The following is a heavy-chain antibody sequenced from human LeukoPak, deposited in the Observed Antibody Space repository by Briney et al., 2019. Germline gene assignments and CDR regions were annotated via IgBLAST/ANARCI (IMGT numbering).Heavy chain of an antibody. CDR1: GFTFSNAW. CDR2: IKSKSDGGIT. V-gene: IGHV3-15*01. J-gene: IGHJ4*02. CDR3: AREVWGPEY. D-gene: IGHD1-14*01. Sequence: GGSLRLSCAASGFTFSNAWMTWVRQAPGKGLEWVGRIKSKSDGGITDYAAPVKGRFTISRDDSKNTLYLQMNSLDTEDTAVYYCAREVWGPEYWGQGTLVTVSS.